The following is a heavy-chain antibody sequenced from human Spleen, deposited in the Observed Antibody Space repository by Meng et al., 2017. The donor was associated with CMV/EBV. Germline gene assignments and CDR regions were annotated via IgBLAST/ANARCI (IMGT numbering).Heavy chain of an antibody. Sequence: SLTCTVSGGSISSGDYYWSWIRQPPGKGLEWIGFIYYSGSTYYNPSLKSRVTISVDKSKNHFSLRLRSVTAADTAVYYCARDHPIPLWGRGTLVTVSS. CDR3: ARDHPIPL. V-gene: IGHV4-30-4*08. CDR1: GGSISSGDYY. J-gene: IGHJ2*01. CDR2: IYYSGST. D-gene: IGHD2-21*01.